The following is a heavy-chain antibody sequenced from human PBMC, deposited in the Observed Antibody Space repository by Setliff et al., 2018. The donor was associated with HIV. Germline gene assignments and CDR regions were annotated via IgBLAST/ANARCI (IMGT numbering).Heavy chain of an antibody. D-gene: IGHD2-2*03. V-gene: IGHV3-7*01. J-gene: IGHJ4*02. Sequence: GGSLRLSCAASGFTFSTSAMHWVRQAPGKGLEWVANINQDGSEKYYVDSVKGRFTISRDNSKNTLYLQMNSLRAEDTAVYYCAAMDIVVVPATYAGDYWGQGTLVTVSS. CDR2: INQDGSEK. CDR3: AAMDIVVVPATYAGDY. CDR1: GFTFSTSA.